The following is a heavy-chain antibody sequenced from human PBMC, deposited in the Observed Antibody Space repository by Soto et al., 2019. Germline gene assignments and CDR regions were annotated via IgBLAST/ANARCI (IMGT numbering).Heavy chain of an antibody. V-gene: IGHV3-49*03. D-gene: IGHD2-2*01. J-gene: IGHJ5*02. CDR1: GFTFGDYA. CDR2: IRSKAYGGTT. Sequence: PGGSLRLSCTASGFTFGDYAMSWFRQAPGKGLEWVGFIRSKAYGGTTEYAASVKGRFTISRDDSKSIAYLQMNSLKTEDTAVYYCTRELYQLLKGINWFDPWGQGTLVTVSS. CDR3: TRELYQLLKGINWFDP.